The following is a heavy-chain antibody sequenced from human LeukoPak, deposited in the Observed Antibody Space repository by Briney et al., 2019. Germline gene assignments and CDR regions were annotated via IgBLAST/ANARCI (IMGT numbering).Heavy chain of an antibody. CDR2: ISPYNGNT. Sequence: GASVKVSCKASGYTFTTYGLTWVRQTPGQGLEWMGWISPYNGNTNYAQKLQGRVTMTTDTSTSTAYMELRSLRSDDTAVYYCASGVRLSQSDAYDIGGQGKMVTVTS. V-gene: IGHV1-18*01. D-gene: IGHD2-8*01. CDR1: GYTFTTYG. J-gene: IGHJ3*02. CDR3: ASGVRLSQSDAYDI.